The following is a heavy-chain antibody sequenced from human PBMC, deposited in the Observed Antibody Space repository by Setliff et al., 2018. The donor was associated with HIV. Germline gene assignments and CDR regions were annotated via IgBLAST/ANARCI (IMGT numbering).Heavy chain of an antibody. CDR2: IYPSGST. J-gene: IGHJ3*01. Sequence: SETLSLTCTVSGGSISSNNYFWSWIRQPAGKGLEWIGHIYPSGSTNYNPPLKSRVTISVDTSKNQFSLNLSSLTAADTAVYEWASRAGGDFWGQGTMVTVS. CDR1: GGSISSNNYF. D-gene: IGHD3-10*01. V-gene: IGHV4-61*09. CDR3: ASRAGGDF.